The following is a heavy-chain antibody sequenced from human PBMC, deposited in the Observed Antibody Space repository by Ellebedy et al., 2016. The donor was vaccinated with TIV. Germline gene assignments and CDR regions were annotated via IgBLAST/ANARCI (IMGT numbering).Heavy chain of an antibody. CDR1: GYTFTGYY. V-gene: IGHV1-2*02. CDR3: ARDWARMEYGMDV. D-gene: IGHD5-12*01. CDR2: INPNSGGT. J-gene: IGHJ6*02. Sequence: AASVKVSCKASGYTFTGYYMHWVRQAPGQGLEWMGWINPNSGGTNYAQKFQGRVTMTRDTSISTAYMELSSLRSEDTAVYYCARDWARMEYGMDVWGQGTTVTVSS.